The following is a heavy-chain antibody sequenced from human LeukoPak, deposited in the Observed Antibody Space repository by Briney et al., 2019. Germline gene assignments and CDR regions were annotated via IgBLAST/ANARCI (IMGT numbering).Heavy chain of an antibody. CDR2: ISYDGSNK. J-gene: IGHJ4*02. Sequence: GGSLRLSCAASGFTFSNYGMHWVRQAPGKGLEWVAVISYDGSNKYYADSVKGRFTISRDNSKNTLYLQMNSLRAEDTAVYYCAKARGVAAAADDYWGQGTLVTVSS. V-gene: IGHV3-30*18. CDR3: AKARGVAAAADDY. CDR1: GFTFSNYG. D-gene: IGHD6-13*01.